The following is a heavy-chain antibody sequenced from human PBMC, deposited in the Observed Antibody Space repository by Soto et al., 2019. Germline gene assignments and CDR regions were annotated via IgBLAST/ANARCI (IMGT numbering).Heavy chain of an antibody. V-gene: IGHV1-8*01. D-gene: IGHD3-9*01. CDR1: GYTFTSYD. CDR2: MNPNSGNT. Sequence: QVQLVQSGAEVKKPGASVKVSCKASGYTFTSYDINWVRQATGQGLEWMGWMNPNSGNTGYAQKFQGRVTMTRNTSISTAYMELSSLRSEDTAVYYCARERRYPGSGYYGMDVWGPGTTVTVSS. J-gene: IGHJ6*02. CDR3: ARERRYPGSGYYGMDV.